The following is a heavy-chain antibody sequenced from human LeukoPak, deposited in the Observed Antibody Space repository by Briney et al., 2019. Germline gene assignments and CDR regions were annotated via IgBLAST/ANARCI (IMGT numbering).Heavy chain of an antibody. CDR3: ARDSLTYYYDSSGPTDY. V-gene: IGHV3-74*01. CDR1: GFTFSSYW. D-gene: IGHD3-22*01. J-gene: IGHJ4*02. Sequence: GGSLRLSCAASGFTFSSYWMHWVRQAPGKGLVWVSRINSDGSSTSYADSVKGRFTISRDNAKNTLYLQMNSLRAEDTAVYYCARDSLTYYYDSSGPTDYWGQGTLVTVSS. CDR2: INSDGSST.